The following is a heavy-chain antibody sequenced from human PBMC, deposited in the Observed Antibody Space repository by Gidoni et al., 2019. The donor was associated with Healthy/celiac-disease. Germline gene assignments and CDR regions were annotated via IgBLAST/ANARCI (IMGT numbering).Heavy chain of an antibody. D-gene: IGHD5-12*01. CDR1: GVTFSSSA. J-gene: IGHJ3*02. Sequence: EVQLLESGGGLVQPGGSLRLSCAAAGVTFSSSAMSWVRQDPGKGLVWVSAISGSVGTTYYADSLKGRFTISRDNSKNTLYLQMNSLRAEDTAVYYCAKGRIVATWDDAFDIWGQGTMVTVSS. V-gene: IGHV3-23*01. CDR3: AKGRIVATWDDAFDI. CDR2: ISGSVGTT.